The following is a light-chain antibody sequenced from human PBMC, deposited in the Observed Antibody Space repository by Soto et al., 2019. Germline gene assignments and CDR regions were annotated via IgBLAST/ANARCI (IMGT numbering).Light chain of an antibody. Sequence: IQMTQSPSSLSASVGDRVTITCRPSQDIANYLAWFQQKSGKAPKSLIYTASNLHDGVPSRFSGRKSGTDFNLTITGLQPEDFATYYCQQYSAYPFTFGPGTTVDIK. CDR2: TAS. CDR3: QQYSAYPFT. V-gene: IGKV1-16*01. CDR1: QDIANY. J-gene: IGKJ3*01.